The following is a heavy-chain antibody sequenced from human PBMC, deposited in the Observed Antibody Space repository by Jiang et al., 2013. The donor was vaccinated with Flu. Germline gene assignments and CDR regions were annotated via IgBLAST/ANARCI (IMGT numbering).Heavy chain of an antibody. Sequence: SGAEVKKPGASVKVSCKTSGYTFTSYYMHWVRQAPGQGLEWMGVINPSDGSTSYAQKFQGRVTMTRDTSTSTIYMELSSLRSEDTAVYYCARPPRATDAFDVWGQGTMVTVSS. CDR2: INPSDGST. V-gene: IGHV1-46*01. D-gene: IGHD3-10*01. CDR3: ARPPRATDAFDV. CDR1: GYTFTSYY. J-gene: IGHJ3*01.